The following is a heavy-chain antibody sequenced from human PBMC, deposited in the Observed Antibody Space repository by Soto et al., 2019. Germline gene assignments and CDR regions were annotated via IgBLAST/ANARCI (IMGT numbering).Heavy chain of an antibody. J-gene: IGHJ4*02. D-gene: IGHD5-12*01. V-gene: IGHV3-7*01. CDR1: GFTFSNYW. Sequence: EVQLVESGGGLVQPGGSLRLSCAASGFTFSNYWMSWVRQAPGKGLEWVANIKQDGTEKNYVESVRGRFTISRDNAKNSLDIQMNSLTAEDTAVYYCASVAIWGQGTLVTVSS. CDR3: ASVAI. CDR2: IKQDGTEK.